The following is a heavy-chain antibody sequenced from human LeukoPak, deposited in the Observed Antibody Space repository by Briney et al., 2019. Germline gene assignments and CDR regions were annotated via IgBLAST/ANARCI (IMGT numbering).Heavy chain of an antibody. D-gene: IGHD6-19*01. V-gene: IGHV5-10-1*01. CDR2: IDPSDSYT. CDR3: ARSGAVAGTFYYGMDV. CDR1: GYSFTSYW. J-gene: IGHJ6*04. Sequence: GESLKISCKGSGYSFTSYWISWVRQMPGKGLEWMGRIDPSDSYTNYSPSFQGHVTISADKSISTAYLQWSSLKASNTAMYYCARSGAVAGTFYYGMDVWGKGTTVTVSS.